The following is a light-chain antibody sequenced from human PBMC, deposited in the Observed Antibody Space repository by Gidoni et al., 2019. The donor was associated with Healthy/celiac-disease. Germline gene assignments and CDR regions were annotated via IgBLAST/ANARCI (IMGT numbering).Light chain of an antibody. V-gene: IGLV2-23*01. Sequence: QSALTQPASVSGSPGQSITISCTGTSSDVGSYNLVSWYQQPPGKAPKLMIYEGSKRPSGVSNRFSGSKSGNTASLTISGLQAEDEADYYCCSYAGSSTWVFGTGTKVXV. CDR1: SSDVGSYNL. J-gene: IGLJ1*01. CDR2: EGS. CDR3: CSYAGSSTWV.